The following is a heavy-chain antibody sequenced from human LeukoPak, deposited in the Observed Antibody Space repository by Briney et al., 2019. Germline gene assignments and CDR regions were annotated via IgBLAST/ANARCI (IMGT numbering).Heavy chain of an antibody. J-gene: IGHJ4*02. D-gene: IGHD5-18*01. CDR2: ISRSGSTK. CDR3: AREGYSYGSYFDY. Sequence: GGSLRLSCAASGFTFSDYNMRWIRQAPGKGLEWVSSISRSGSTKYYADSVKGRFTISRDDPHNTLYLQMNSLRAEDTAVYYCAREGYSYGSYFDYWGQGTLVTVSS. CDR1: GFTFSDYN. V-gene: IGHV3-11*04.